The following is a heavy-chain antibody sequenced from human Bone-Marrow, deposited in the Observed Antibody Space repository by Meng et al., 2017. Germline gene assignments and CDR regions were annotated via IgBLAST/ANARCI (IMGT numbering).Heavy chain of an antibody. V-gene: IGHV3-30*04. CDR2: ISYDGSNK. CDR1: GFTFSSYA. CDR3: ACLYQRKALPAFVRGDAFDI. J-gene: IGHJ3*02. Sequence: GESLKISCAASGFTFSSYAMHWVRQAPGKGLEWVAVISYDGSNKYYADSVKGRFTISRDNSKNTLYLQMNNLRAEDTAVYYCACLYQRKALPAFVRGDAFDIWGQGTMVTVSS. D-gene: IGHD3-16*01.